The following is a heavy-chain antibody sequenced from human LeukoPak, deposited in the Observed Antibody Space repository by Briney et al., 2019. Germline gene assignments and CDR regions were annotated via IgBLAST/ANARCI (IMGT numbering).Heavy chain of an antibody. CDR1: GFTFSSYS. V-gene: IGHV3-21*01. CDR2: ISTSGSNR. CDR3: VLYDSSGYYNAY. D-gene: IGHD3-22*01. Sequence: PGGSLRLSCRASGFTFSSYSMNWVRQAPGKGLEWVSSISTSGSNRYYADSVKGRFTISRDNAKNSLYPQMNSLRAEDTAVYYCVLYDSSGYYNAYWGQGTLVTVSS. J-gene: IGHJ4*02.